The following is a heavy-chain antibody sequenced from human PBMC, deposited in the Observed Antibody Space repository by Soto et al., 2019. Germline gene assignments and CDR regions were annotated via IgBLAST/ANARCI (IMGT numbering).Heavy chain of an antibody. J-gene: IGHJ6*03. CDR2: IKQDGSEK. CDR3: ARGYCSGGSCTNYYYMDV. Sequence: GGSLRLSCAASGFTFSSYWMSWVRQAPGKGLEWVANIKQDGSEKYYVDSVKGRFTISRDNAKNSLYLQMNSLRAEDTAVYYCARGYCSGGSCTNYYYMDVWGKGTTVTVSS. D-gene: IGHD2-15*01. V-gene: IGHV3-7*01. CDR1: GFTFSSYW.